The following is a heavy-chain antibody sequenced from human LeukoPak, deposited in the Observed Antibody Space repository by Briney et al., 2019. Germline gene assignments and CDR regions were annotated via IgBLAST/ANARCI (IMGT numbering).Heavy chain of an antibody. CDR3: ARCPKDIVVVPAAPIYYYYYMDV. J-gene: IGHJ6*03. Sequence: ASVKVSCKASGGTFSSYAISWVRQAPGQGLEWMGGIIPIFGTANYAQKFQGRVTITADESTSTAYMELSSLRSEDTAVYYCARCPKDIVVVPAAPIYYYYYMDVWGKGTTVTVSS. V-gene: IGHV1-69*13. D-gene: IGHD2-2*01. CDR1: GGTFSSYA. CDR2: IIPIFGTA.